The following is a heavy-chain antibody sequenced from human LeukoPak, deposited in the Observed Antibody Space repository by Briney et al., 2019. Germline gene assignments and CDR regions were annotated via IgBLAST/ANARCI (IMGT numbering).Heavy chain of an antibody. Sequence: PGGSLRLSCAASGFAFSDYYMSWLRQAPGKGLEWVSAISGSSGHTYYADSVKGRFTISRDNSKNTLYLQMNSLRAEDTAVYYCAKVGFSEMEWLLYSDHWGQGTLVTVSS. D-gene: IGHD3-3*01. CDR1: GFAFSDYY. CDR2: ISGSSGHT. CDR3: AKVGFSEMEWLLYSDH. J-gene: IGHJ4*02. V-gene: IGHV3-23*01.